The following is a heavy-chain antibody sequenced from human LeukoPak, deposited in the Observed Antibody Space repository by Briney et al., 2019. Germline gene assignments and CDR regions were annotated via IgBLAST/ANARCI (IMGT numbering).Heavy chain of an antibody. V-gene: IGHV4-34*01. D-gene: IGHD6-19*01. CDR1: GGSISSYY. CDR3: ARQGQWLPRADYFDY. CDR2: INHSGST. J-gene: IGHJ4*02. Sequence: SETLSLTCTVSGGSISSYYWSWIRQPAGKGLEWIGEINHSGSTNYNPSLKSRVTISVDTSKNQFSLKLSSVTAADTAVYYCARQGQWLPRADYFDYWGQGTLVTVSS.